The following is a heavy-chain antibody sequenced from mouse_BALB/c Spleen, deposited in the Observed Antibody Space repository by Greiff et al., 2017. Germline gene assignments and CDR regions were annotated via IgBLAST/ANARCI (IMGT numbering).Heavy chain of an antibody. CDR3: ARSGEVRQNYFDY. D-gene: IGHD2-14*01. J-gene: IGHJ2*01. V-gene: IGHV1-82*01. CDR2: IYPGDGDT. Sequence: QVQLQQSGPELVKPGASVKISCKASGYAFSSSWMNWVKQRPGQGLEWIGRIYPGDGDTNYNGKFKGKATLTADKSSSTAYMQLSSLTSVDSAVYFCARSGEVRQNYFDYWGQGTTLTVSS. CDR1: GYAFSSSW.